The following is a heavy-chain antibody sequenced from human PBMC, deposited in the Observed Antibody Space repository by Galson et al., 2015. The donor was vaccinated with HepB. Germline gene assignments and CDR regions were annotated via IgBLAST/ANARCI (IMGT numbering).Heavy chain of an antibody. CDR2: ISSSSTI. CDR1: GFTFSSYS. D-gene: IGHD6-19*01. CDR3: VSSSGWYVDY. Sequence: SLRLSCAASGFTFSSYSMNWVRQAPGKGLEWVSYISSSSTIYYADSVKGRFTISRDNAKNSLYLQMNSLRDEDTAVYYCVSSSGWYVDYWGQGTLVTVSS. V-gene: IGHV3-48*02. J-gene: IGHJ4*02.